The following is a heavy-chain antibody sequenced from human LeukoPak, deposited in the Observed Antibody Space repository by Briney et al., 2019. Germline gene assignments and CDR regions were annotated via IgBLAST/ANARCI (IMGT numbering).Heavy chain of an antibody. CDR3: VRAFRFDSGAYYYVD. CDR1: GFTFSSYP. V-gene: IGHV3-64D*09. Sequence: TGGSLRLSCSASGFTFSSYPMHWVRQAPGEGLEYVSAINDRGDDTYYADSVKGRFTISRDNSKNSLYLQMSSLRAEDTAVYYCVRAFRFDSGAYYYVDWGQGTLATVSS. J-gene: IGHJ4*02. CDR2: INDRGDDT. D-gene: IGHD3-22*01.